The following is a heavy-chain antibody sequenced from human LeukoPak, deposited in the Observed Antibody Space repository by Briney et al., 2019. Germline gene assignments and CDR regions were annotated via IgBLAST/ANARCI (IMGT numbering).Heavy chain of an antibody. CDR3: ARGGNYGDYSDY. J-gene: IGHJ4*02. CDR1: GGSFSGYY. Sequence: SETLSLTCAVYGGSFSGYYWSWIRQPPGKGLEWSGEIKQSGSTNYNPSLKRRVTISVDTSKNQFSLKLSSVTAADTAVYYCARGGNYGDYSDYWGQGTLVTVSS. D-gene: IGHD4-17*01. CDR2: IKQSGST. V-gene: IGHV4-34*01.